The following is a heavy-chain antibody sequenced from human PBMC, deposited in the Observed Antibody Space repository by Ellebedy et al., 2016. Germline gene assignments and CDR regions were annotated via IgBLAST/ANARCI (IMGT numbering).Heavy chain of an antibody. V-gene: IGHV4-59*08. CDR2: IYYSGST. J-gene: IGHJ4*02. Sequence: SETLSLTCTVSGGSISSYYWSWIRQPPGKGLEWIGYIYYSGSTNYNPSLKSRVPISVDPSKNQFSLKLSSVTAAATAVYYCARRGRGGCSSTSCWYYFDYWGQGTLVTVSS. CDR3: ARRGRGGCSSTSCWYYFDY. CDR1: GGSISSYY. D-gene: IGHD2-2*01.